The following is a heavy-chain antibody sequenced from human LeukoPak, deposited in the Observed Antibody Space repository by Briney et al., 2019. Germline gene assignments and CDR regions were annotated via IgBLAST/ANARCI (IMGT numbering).Heavy chain of an antibody. J-gene: IGHJ4*02. V-gene: IGHV4-38-2*02. D-gene: IGHD4-17*01. CDR2: MYHSAST. CDR1: GYSISSGYY. CDR3: ARVTVGYFDY. Sequence: KPSETLSLTCTVSGYSISSGYYWGWIRQPPGKGLEWIGNMYHSASTYYNPSLKSRVTISVDTSKNQFSLKLRSVTAADTAVYYCARVTVGYFDYWGQGTLVTVSS.